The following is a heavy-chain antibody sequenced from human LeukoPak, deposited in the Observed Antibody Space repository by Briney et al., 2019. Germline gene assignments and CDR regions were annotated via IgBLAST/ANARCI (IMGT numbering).Heavy chain of an antibody. V-gene: IGHV3-21*01. CDR1: GFTFSSYS. J-gene: IGHJ3*02. D-gene: IGHD1-26*01. CDR3: ARDSEWELLGVGGAFDI. CDR2: ISSSSSYI. Sequence: GGSLRLSCAASGFTFSSYSMNWGRQAPGKGLEWVSSISSSSSYIYYADSVKGRFTISRDNAKNSLYPQMNRLRAEDTAVYYCARDSEWELLGVGGAFDIWGQGTMVTVSS.